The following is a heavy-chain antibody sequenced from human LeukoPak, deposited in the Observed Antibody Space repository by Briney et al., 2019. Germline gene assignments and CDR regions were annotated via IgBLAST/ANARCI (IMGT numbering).Heavy chain of an antibody. D-gene: IGHD6-19*01. CDR2: IGSDNKP. V-gene: IGHV3-23*01. Sequence: GGSLRLSCEASGFTFSAYAMTWVRQAPGKGLEWVSSIGSDNKPHYSGSVKGRFTISRDNSKNTLYLQMNSLRAEDTAVYYCERDPSEYEWLRGWYRDFWGQGSQVTVSS. J-gene: IGHJ4*02. CDR1: GFTFSAYA. CDR3: ERDPSEYEWLRGWYRDF.